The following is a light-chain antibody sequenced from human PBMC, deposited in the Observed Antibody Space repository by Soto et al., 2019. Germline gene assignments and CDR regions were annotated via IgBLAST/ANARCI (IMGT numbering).Light chain of an antibody. CDR3: QQYDNSPGT. CDR2: GAS. CDR1: QSINRNY. Sequence: ETVLTQSPGTLSLSLGERATLSCRASQSINRNYLAWYQQKPGQAPRLLINGASSRSTGIPDRFSGSGSGTDFTLTISRREPEDSAVYYCQQYDNSPGTFGQGTKVDVK. J-gene: IGKJ1*01. V-gene: IGKV3-20*01.